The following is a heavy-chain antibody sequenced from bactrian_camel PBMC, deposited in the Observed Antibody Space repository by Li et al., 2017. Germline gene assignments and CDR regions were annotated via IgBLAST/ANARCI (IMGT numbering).Heavy chain of an antibody. J-gene: IGHJ4*01. Sequence: VQLVESGGGLVQPGGSLRISCEASGFTVSAYAMSWVRQAPGKGLEWISVIHRGGTITYYADSVKGRFTISRDDAKNALYLQLNSLKPEDTAMYTCAADRTISGSDLCSGSYPYWGQGTQVTVS. CDR2: IHRGGTIT. V-gene: IGHV3S31*01. CDR3: AADRTISGSDLCSGSYPY. CDR1: GFTVSAYA. D-gene: IGHD3*01.